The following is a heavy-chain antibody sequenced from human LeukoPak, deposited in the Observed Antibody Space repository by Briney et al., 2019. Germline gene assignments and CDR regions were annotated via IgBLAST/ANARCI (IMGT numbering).Heavy chain of an antibody. CDR2: ISSSSSYI. J-gene: IGHJ4*02. D-gene: IGHD2-21*02. Sequence: SGGSLRLSCAASGFTFSSYSMNWVCQAPGKGLEWVSSISSSSSYIYYADSVKGRFTISRDNAKNSLYLQMNSLRAEDTAVYYCARDQGTATSIFDYWGQGTLVTVSS. CDR1: GFTFSSYS. V-gene: IGHV3-21*01. CDR3: ARDQGTATSIFDY.